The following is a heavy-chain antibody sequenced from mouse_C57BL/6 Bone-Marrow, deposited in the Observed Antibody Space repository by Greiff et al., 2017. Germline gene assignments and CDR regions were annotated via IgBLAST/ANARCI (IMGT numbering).Heavy chain of an antibody. Sequence: VQLQQPGAELVKPGASVKMSCKASGYTFTSYWITWVKQRPGQGLEWIGDIYPGSGSTNYNEKFKSKATLTVDTSSSTAYMQLSSLTSADSAGYSCARPYYSNYWYFDVWGTGTTVSVSS. J-gene: IGHJ1*03. CDR1: GYTFTSYW. V-gene: IGHV1-55*01. D-gene: IGHD2-5*01. CDR2: IYPGSGST. CDR3: ARPYYSNYWYFDV.